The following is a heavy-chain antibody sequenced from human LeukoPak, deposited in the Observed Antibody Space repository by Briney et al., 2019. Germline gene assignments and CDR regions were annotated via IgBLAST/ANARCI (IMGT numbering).Heavy chain of an antibody. CDR1: GYTFTSYY. J-gene: IGHJ5*02. CDR2: INPSGGST. V-gene: IGHV1-46*01. CDR3: ARDWGTYYDFWSGQLTP. D-gene: IGHD3-3*01. Sequence: ASVTVSFTASGYTFTSYYMHWVRQAPGQGVAWMGIINPSGGSTSYAQKFQGRVNRTRDMSTSTVYMALSSLRSEDRAVYYCARDWGTYYDFWSGQLTPWGQGTLVTVSS.